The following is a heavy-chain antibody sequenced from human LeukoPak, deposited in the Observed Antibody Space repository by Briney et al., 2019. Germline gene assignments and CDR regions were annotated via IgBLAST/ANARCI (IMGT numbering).Heavy chain of an antibody. D-gene: IGHD6-19*01. V-gene: IGHV1-24*01. CDR1: GYTLTELS. CDR2: IIPIFGTA. Sequence: ASVKVSCKVSGYTLTELSMHWVRQAPGQGLEWMGGIIPIFGTANYAQKFQGRVTMTEDTSTGTAYMELSSLRSEDTAVYYCATQPLGGIAVAGVDYWGQGTLVTVSS. J-gene: IGHJ4*02. CDR3: ATQPLGGIAVAGVDY.